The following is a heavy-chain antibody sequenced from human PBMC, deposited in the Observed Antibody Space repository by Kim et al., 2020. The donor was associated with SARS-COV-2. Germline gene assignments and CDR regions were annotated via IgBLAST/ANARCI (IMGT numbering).Heavy chain of an antibody. J-gene: IGHJ4*02. CDR2: STL. D-gene: IGHD2-21*01. Sequence: STLYYADSVKGRFTISRDNARNSLYLQMNSVRDEDTAVYYCARGAYYFDFWGRGTLVTVSS. CDR3: ARGAYYFDF. V-gene: IGHV3-48*02.